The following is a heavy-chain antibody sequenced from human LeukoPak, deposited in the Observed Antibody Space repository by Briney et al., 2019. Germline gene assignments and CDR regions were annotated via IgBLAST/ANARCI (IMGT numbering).Heavy chain of an antibody. CDR3: ARDVSHASLDF. D-gene: IGHD2/OR15-2a*01. V-gene: IGHV3-21*01. CDR2: ITSSSGYI. CDR1: GFTFSHYA. Sequence: GGSLRLSCAASGFTFSHYAMNWVRQAPGKGLEWVSSITSSSGYIYYADSVKGRFTISRDNAKNSLYLQMNNLRAEDTAMYFCARDVSHASLDFWGQGALVTVSS. J-gene: IGHJ4*02.